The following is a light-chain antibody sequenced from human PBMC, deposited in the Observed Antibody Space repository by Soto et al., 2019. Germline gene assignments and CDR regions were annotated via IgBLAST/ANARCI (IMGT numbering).Light chain of an antibody. V-gene: IGLV1-40*01. CDR2: GNT. CDR3: QSYDSSLSAWV. CDR1: SSNIGAGYD. Sequence: QAVVTQPPSVSGAPGQRVTISCTGNSSNIGAGYDVHWYQQLPGTAPKLLIYGNTNRPAGDPDRFSGSKSGTSASLAITGLQAEDEAGYYFQSYDSSLSAWVFCGGTKVTVL. J-gene: IGLJ3*02.